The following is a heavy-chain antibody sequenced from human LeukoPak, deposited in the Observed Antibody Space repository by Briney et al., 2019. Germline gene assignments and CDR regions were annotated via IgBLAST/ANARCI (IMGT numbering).Heavy chain of an antibody. J-gene: IGHJ4*02. D-gene: IGHD5-18*01. V-gene: IGHV4-34*01. CDR2: IDHTGST. CDR3: ARNHTHEGYGYYFDY. Sequence: PSETLSLTCAVYGESFSGYHWSWIRQTPGKGLEWIGKIDHTGSTIYNPSLKSRLTISVDTPKNQFSLELSSVTAADTAVYYCARNHTHEGYGYYFDYWGQGTLITVSS. CDR1: GESFSGYH.